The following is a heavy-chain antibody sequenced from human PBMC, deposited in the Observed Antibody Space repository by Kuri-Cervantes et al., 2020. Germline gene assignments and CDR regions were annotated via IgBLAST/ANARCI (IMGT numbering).Heavy chain of an antibody. CDR3: TTQSYSSSWYPLSAFDI. Sequence: GGSLRLSCTASGLTFGDYAMSWFCQAPGKGLEWVGFIRSKAYGGTTEYAASVKGRFTISRDDSKSIAYLQMNSLKTEDTAVYYCTTQSYSSSWYPLSAFDIWGQGTMVTVSS. V-gene: IGHV3-49*03. J-gene: IGHJ3*02. CDR2: IRSKAYGGTT. D-gene: IGHD6-13*01. CDR1: GLTFGDYA.